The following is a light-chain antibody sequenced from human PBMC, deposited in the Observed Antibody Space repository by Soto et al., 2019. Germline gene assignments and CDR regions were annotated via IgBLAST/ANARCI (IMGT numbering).Light chain of an antibody. CDR2: AAS. CDR3: LQDYNYTWT. CDR1: QGIRND. V-gene: IGKV1-6*01. J-gene: IGKJ1*01. Sequence: AIQMTQSPSSLSASVGDRVTITCRASQGIRNDLGWYQQKPGKAPKLLIYAASSLQSGVPSMFSGSGSGTDFTLTISSLQPEDFATYYCLQDYNYTWTFGQGTKVDIK.